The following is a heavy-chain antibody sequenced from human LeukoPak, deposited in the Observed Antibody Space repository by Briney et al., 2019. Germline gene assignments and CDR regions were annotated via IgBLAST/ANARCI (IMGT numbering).Heavy chain of an antibody. CDR3: ARQAYSGSSSHVDY. V-gene: IGHV5-51*01. Sequence: PGDSLKISGKGFGYSFTTYWIGWVGQMPGKGLDWMGIIYPDDFDARTSPSFQGRVTISANKAISTAFLQWSRLKASDTAMYYCARQAYSGSSSHVDYWGQGTLVTVSS. CDR2: IYPDDFDA. CDR1: GYSFTTYW. J-gene: IGHJ4*02. D-gene: IGHD1-26*01.